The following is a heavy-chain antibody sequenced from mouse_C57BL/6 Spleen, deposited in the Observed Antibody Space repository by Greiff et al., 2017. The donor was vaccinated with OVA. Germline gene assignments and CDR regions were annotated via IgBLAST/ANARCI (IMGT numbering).Heavy chain of an antibody. Sequence: QVQLQQSGPGLVQPSQSLSITCTVSGFSLTSYGVHWVRQSPGKGLEWLGVIWSGGSTDYNAAFISRLSISKDNSKSQVFFKMNSLQADDTAIYDCARNWDYSYAMDYWGQGTSVTVSS. V-gene: IGHV2-2*01. CDR2: IWSGGST. D-gene: IGHD4-1*01. CDR1: GFSLTSYG. CDR3: ARNWDYSYAMDY. J-gene: IGHJ4*01.